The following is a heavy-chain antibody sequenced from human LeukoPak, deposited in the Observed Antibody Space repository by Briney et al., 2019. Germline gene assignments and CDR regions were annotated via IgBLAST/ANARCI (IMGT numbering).Heavy chain of an antibody. D-gene: IGHD6-19*01. J-gene: IGHJ4*02. CDR3: AWRLAVAGILDY. CDR1: GYTFTSYG. V-gene: IGHV1-18*04. CDR2: ISAYNGNT. Sequence: ASVKVSCKASGYTFTSYGISRVRQAPGQGLEWMGWISAYNGNTNYAQKLQGRVTMTTDTSTSTAYMVLRSLRSDDTAVYYCAWRLAVAGILDYWGQGTLVTVSS.